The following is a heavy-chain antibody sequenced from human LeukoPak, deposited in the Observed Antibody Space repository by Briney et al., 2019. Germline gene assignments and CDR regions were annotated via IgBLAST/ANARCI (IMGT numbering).Heavy chain of an antibody. J-gene: IGHJ4*02. CDR3: ARDLRRGIAARPGYFDY. Sequence: SVKVSCKASGGTFSSYAISWVRQAPGQGLEWMGGIIPIFGTANYAQKFQGRVTITTDESTSTAYMELSSLRSEDTAVYYCARDLRRGIAARPGYFDYWGQGTLVTVSS. V-gene: IGHV1-69*05. CDR1: GGTFSSYA. D-gene: IGHD6-6*01. CDR2: IIPIFGTA.